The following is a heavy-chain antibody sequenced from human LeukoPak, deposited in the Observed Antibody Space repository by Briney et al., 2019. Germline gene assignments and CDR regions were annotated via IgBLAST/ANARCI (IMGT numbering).Heavy chain of an antibody. CDR1: GGSVSCYY. CDR3: AREGAAAGFTDY. J-gene: IGHJ4*02. D-gene: IGHD6-13*01. CDR2: INHSGST. V-gene: IGHV4-34*01. Sequence: SETLSLTCAVYGGSVSCYYWSWLRQPPGKGLEWLGEINHSGSTNYNPSLKSRVTISVDTSKNQFSLKLSSVTAADTAVYYCAREGAAAGFTDYWGQGTLVTVSS.